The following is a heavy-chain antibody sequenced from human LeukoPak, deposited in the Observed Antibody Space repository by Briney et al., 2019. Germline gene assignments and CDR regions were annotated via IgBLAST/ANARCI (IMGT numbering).Heavy chain of an antibody. CDR3: ARARGYSGYGRLYYFDY. D-gene: IGHD5-12*01. CDR1: GFTLSSYG. J-gene: IGHJ4*02. Sequence: PGGSLRLSCAASGFTLSSYGMNWVRQAPGKGLEWVSSISSSSSYIYYADSVKGRFTISRDNAKNSLYLQMNSLRAEDTAVYYCARARGYSGYGRLYYFDYWGQGTLVTVSS. CDR2: ISSSSSYI. V-gene: IGHV3-21*01.